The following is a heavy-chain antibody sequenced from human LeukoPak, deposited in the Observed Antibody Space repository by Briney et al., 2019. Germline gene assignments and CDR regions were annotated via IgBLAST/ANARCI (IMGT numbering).Heavy chain of an antibody. CDR2: IYYSGST. D-gene: IGHD6-13*01. CDR1: GGSISSSSYY. CDR3: ARTSYSSSWSPPFDY. J-gene: IGHJ4*02. Sequence: SETLSLTCTVSGGSISSSSYYWGWIREPPGKWLEWIGSIYYSGSTYYNPSLKSRVTISVDTSKNQFSLKLSSVAAADTAVYYCARTSYSSSWSPPFDYWGQGTLVTVSS. V-gene: IGHV4-39*07.